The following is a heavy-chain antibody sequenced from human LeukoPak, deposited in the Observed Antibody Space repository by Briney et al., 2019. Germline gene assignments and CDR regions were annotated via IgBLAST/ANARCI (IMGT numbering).Heavy chain of an antibody. V-gene: IGHV3-21*01. J-gene: IGHJ4*02. Sequence: GSLRLSCAASGFTFSSYSMNWVRQAPGKGLEWVSSISSSSSYIYYADSVKGRFTISRDNAKNSLYLQMNSLRAEDTAVYYCARDRDDSSGRLFDYWGQGTLVTVSS. CDR3: ARDRDDSSGRLFDY. CDR2: ISSSSSYI. CDR1: GFTFSSYS. D-gene: IGHD3-22*01.